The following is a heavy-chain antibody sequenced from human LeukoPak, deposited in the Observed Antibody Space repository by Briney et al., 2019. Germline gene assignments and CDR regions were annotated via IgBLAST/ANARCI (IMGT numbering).Heavy chain of an antibody. V-gene: IGHV3-7*05. CDR2: ITQDGSEK. D-gene: IGHD6-19*01. Sequence: GGSLRLSCAASGFTFSSYWMSWVRQAPGKGLEWVADITQDGSEKYYVDSVKGRFTISRDNAKNSLYLQMNSLRAEDTAVYYCARIPKGSGWTFDYWGQGTLVTVSS. CDR3: ARIPKGSGWTFDY. CDR1: GFTFSSYW. J-gene: IGHJ4*02.